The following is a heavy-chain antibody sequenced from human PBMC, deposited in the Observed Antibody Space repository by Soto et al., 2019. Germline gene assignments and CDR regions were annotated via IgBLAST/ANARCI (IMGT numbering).Heavy chain of an antibody. CDR3: ARHEGSSGLGENYYYYGMDV. D-gene: IGHD6-6*01. CDR2: IYHSGST. CDR1: GGSISSSNW. Sequence: PSETLSLTCAVSGGSISSSNWWSWVRQPPGKGLEWIGGIYHSGSTNYNPSLKSRVTISVDKSKNQFSLKLSSVTAADTAVYYCARHEGSSGLGENYYYYGMDVWGQGTTVTVSS. J-gene: IGHJ6*02. V-gene: IGHV4-4*02.